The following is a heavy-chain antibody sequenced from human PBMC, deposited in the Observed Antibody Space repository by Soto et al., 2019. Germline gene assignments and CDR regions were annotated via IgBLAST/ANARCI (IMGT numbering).Heavy chain of an antibody. CDR2: INRGGSI. V-gene: IGHV3-66*01. J-gene: IGHJ6*03. CDR3: XXXXXHXXGGTCYGIPMDV. Sequence: EVQLVESGGGLVQPGGSLRLSCAASGFTVSSKYMSWVRQAPGKGLEWVSLINRGGSISYADSVKGRFTISRDNSEXTXXXXXXXXXXXXXXXXXXXXXXXHXXGGTCYGIPMDVWGKGTTVTVSS. CDR1: GFTVSSKY. D-gene: IGHD2-15*01.